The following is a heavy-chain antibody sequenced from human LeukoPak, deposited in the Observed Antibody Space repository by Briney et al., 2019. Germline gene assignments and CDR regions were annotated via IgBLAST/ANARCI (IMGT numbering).Heavy chain of an antibody. V-gene: IGHV1-46*01. CDR1: GYTFTSYY. Sequence: GASVKVSCKASGYTFTSYYMHWVRQAPGQGLEWMGIINPSGGSTSYAQKFQGKLTMTRNTSIKTAYMELSSLRSEDTAVYYCARRFYDNLTGHTWYDYWGQGTLATVSS. CDR3: ARRFYDNLTGHTWYDY. CDR2: INPSGGST. D-gene: IGHD3-9*01. J-gene: IGHJ4*02.